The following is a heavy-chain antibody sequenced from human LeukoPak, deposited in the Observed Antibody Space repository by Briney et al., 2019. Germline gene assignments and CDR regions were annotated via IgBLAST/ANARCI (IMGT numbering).Heavy chain of an antibody. CDR2: INPSGGST. CDR1: GYTFTSYY. J-gene: IGHJ3*02. V-gene: IGHV1-46*01. CDR3: ARDGGLPYCGGDCYLGLYDAFDI. D-gene: IGHD2-21*02. Sequence: GASVKVSCKASGYTFTSYYMHWVRQAPGQGLEWMGIINPSGGSTSYAQKFQGRVTMTRDTSTSTVYMELSSLRSEDTAVYYCARDGGLPYCGGDCYLGLYDAFDIWGQGTMVTVSS.